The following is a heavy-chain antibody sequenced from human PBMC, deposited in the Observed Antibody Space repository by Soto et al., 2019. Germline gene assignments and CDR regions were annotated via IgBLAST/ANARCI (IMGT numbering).Heavy chain of an antibody. CDR2: IYYSGST. D-gene: IGHD4-17*01. CDR1: GGSISSGGYY. V-gene: IGHV4-31*03. Sequence: PSETLSLTCTVSGGSISSGGYYWSWIRQHPGKGLEWIGYIYYSGSTHYNPSLKSRVTISVDTSKNQFSLKLSSVTAADTAVYYCVRDHAVTPKSSWFGPWGQVTLVTVSS. J-gene: IGHJ5*02. CDR3: VRDHAVTPKSSWFGP.